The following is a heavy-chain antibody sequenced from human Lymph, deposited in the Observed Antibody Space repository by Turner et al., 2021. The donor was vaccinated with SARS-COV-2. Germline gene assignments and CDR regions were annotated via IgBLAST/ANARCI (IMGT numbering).Heavy chain of an antibody. J-gene: IGHJ4*02. Sequence: EVQLVQSGAEVKQPGESLKTSCQGSGYSFTTYWIGWVSQMPGKGLEWMGIIYPGDPETRNSPSFQGQVTISADKSISTADRQWSSLKASDTAMYYCARREWGGSLGHIDYWGQGTLVTVSS. CDR2: IYPGDPET. CDR3: ARREWGGSLGHIDY. D-gene: IGHD3-3*01. CDR1: GYSFTTYW. V-gene: IGHV5-51*01.